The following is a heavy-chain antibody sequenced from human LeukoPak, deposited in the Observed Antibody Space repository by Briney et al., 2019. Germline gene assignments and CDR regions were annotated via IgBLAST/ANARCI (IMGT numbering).Heavy chain of an antibody. D-gene: IGHD2-2*01. J-gene: IGHJ6*02. CDR3: AADRTPTDIVVVPAAYEDAYGMDV. CDR2: IIPIFGTA. Sequence: ASVKVSCKASGGTFSSYAISWVRQAPGQGLEWMGGIIPIFGTANYAQKFQGRVTITADESTSTAYMELSSLRSEDTAVYYCAADRTPTDIVVVPAAYEDAYGMDVWGQGTTVTVSS. V-gene: IGHV1-69*13. CDR1: GGTFSSYA.